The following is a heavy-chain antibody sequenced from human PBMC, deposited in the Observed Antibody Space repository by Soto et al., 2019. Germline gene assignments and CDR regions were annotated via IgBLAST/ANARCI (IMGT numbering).Heavy chain of an antibody. CDR3: ARDSQWELHEYYYYYGMDV. J-gene: IGHJ6*02. CDR1: GYTLTDLS. D-gene: IGHD1-26*01. V-gene: IGHV1-24*01. Sequence: ASVKVSCKVSGYTLTDLSMHWVRQAPGKGLEWMGGFDPEDGETNYAQKFQGRVTITADKSTSTAYMELSSLRSEDTAVYYCARDSQWELHEYYYYYGMDVWGQGTTVTVSS. CDR2: FDPEDGET.